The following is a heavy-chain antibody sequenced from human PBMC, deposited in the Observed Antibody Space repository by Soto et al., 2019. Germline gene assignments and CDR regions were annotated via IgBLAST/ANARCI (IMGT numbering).Heavy chain of an antibody. J-gene: IGHJ4*02. D-gene: IGHD6-13*01. CDR2: ISSSSYI. CDR3: ARATLPYSSSWYPDY. Sequence: GGSLRLSCAASGFTFSSYSMNWVRQAPGKGLEWVSSISSSSYIYYADSVKGRFTISRDNAKNSLYLQMNSLRAEDTAVYYCARATLPYSSSWYPDYWGQGTLVTVSS. CDR1: GFTFSSYS. V-gene: IGHV3-21*01.